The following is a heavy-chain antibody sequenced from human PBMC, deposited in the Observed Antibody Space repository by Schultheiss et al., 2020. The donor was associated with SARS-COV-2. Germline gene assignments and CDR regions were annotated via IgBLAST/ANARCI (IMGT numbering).Heavy chain of an antibody. CDR3: ASSRRPYYYYGMDV. CDR1: GFTFSNYA. CDR2: ISYDGSNK. J-gene: IGHJ6*02. V-gene: IGHV3-30-3*01. Sequence: GGSLRLSCAASGFTFSNYAMHWVRQAPGKGLEWVAVISYDGSNKYYADSVKGRFTISRDNSKNTLYLQMNSLRAEDTAVYYCASSRRPYYYYGMDVWGQGTTVTVSS. D-gene: IGHD2-2*01.